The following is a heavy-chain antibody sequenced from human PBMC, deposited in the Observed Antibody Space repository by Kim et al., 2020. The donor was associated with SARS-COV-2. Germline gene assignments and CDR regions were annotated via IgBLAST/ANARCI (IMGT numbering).Heavy chain of an antibody. D-gene: IGHD3-9*01. J-gene: IGHJ4*02. Sequence: GGSLRLSCTTSGFTFGACAMSWLRQAPGKGLEWVGLIRSKRYAGTAEHAAAGKGRSTVSRDDSKSIAYLQLNSLKTEDTAVYFCSRLTAYSHDFWGQGTLVTVSS. CDR2: IRSKRYAGTA. V-gene: IGHV3-49*03. CDR1: GFTFGACA. CDR3: SRLTAYSHDF.